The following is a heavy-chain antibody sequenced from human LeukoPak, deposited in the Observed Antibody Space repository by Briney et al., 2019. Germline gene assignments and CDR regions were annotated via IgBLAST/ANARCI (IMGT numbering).Heavy chain of an antibody. CDR3: ARQPLEDSYYGSGSYYHNWFDP. CDR1: GGSISSGSYY. D-gene: IGHD3-10*01. Sequence: NASETLSLSCTVSGGSISSGSYYWGWIRQPPGKGLEWIGRIYYSGSTYYNPSLKSRFTISVDKSQNGVYLTLSCVTAADTAVYYCARQPLEDSYYGSGSYYHNWFDPWGQGTLGTVSS. V-gene: IGHV4-39*01. J-gene: IGHJ5*02. CDR2: IYYSGST.